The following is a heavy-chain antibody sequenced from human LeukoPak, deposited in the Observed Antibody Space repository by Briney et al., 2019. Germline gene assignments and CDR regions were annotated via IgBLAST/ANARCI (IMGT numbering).Heavy chain of an antibody. CDR1: GFTFSSYE. D-gene: IGHD2-21*01. Sequence: GGSLRLSCAASGFTFSSYEMNWVRQAPGKGLEWVSYISSSGSTIYYADSVKGRFTISRDNAKNSLYLQMNSLRAEDTAVYYCAKDRLLNCRGDCYIFDYWGQGTLVTVSS. CDR3: AKDRLLNCRGDCYIFDY. CDR2: ISSSGSTI. J-gene: IGHJ4*02. V-gene: IGHV3-48*03.